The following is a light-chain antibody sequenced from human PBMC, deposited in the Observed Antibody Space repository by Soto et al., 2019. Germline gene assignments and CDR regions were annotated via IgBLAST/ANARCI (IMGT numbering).Light chain of an antibody. CDR3: QHFGYPQWT. Sequence: LVLTQSPGTLSLSPGETAALSCRASQIGSANYLSWYQHKPGQAPRLLIYSTSTRDPGIPDRFSGSGSATDFTLTINRLEPEDCAVYFCQHFGYPQWTFCRWIKVAI. CDR2: STS. J-gene: IGKJ1*01. V-gene: IGKV3-20*01. CDR1: QIGSANY.